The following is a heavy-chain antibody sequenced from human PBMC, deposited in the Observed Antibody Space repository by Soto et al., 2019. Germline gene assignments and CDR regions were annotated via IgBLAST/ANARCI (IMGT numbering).Heavy chain of an antibody. Sequence: GGSLRLSCAASGFTFSSYGMHWVRQAPGKGLEWVAVISYDGSNKYYADSVKGRFTISRDNSKNTLYLQMNSLRAEDTAVYYCAKDRPLTYYDYVWGSYRPSFWFDPWGQGTLVTVS. CDR2: ISYDGSNK. CDR1: GFTFSSYG. D-gene: IGHD3-16*02. CDR3: AKDRPLTYYDYVWGSYRPSFWFDP. J-gene: IGHJ5*02. V-gene: IGHV3-30*18.